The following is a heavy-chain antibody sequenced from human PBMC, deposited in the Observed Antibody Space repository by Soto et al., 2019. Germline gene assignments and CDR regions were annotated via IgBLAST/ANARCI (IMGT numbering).Heavy chain of an antibody. Sequence: QVQLVQSGAEMKKPGSSVKVSCQSSGGTFNTYAMNWVRQAPGQGPEWMGDISPMFGAANYAPKLQGRVTLTADESTGTSYMQLSRLTSEDTALYFCAREVQVHTPAFVYWGQGTLVTVSS. CDR2: ISPMFGAA. CDR3: AREVQVHTPAFVY. CDR1: GGTFNTYA. J-gene: IGHJ4*02. V-gene: IGHV1-69*19. D-gene: IGHD3-10*01.